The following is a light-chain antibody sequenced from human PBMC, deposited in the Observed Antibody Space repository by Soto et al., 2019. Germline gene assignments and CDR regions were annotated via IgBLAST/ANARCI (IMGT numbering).Light chain of an antibody. V-gene: IGKV1-5*01. CDR1: QTISSW. CDR2: DAS. J-gene: IGKJ1*01. Sequence: DIPLNQYPATLYASVGDRVTISCRASQTISSWVAGYQQKPGKDPKLLIYDASSLESGVQSRFSGSGSGTECTLTISSLQPDEFATYYCQQYKSYLWTFGQGTKVDIK. CDR3: QQYKSYLWT.